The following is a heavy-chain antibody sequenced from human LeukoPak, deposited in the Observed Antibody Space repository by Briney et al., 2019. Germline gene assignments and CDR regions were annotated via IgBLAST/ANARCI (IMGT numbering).Heavy chain of an antibody. J-gene: IGHJ4*02. CDR1: GFTFSSYG. Sequence: GGSLRLSCAASGFTFSSYGMSWVRQAPGKGLERVSSISGNGGDTYYADSVKGRFTISRDNSKNTLYLQMSSLRAEDTAVYYCVKERYSSGWSDSFDYWGQGSLVTVSS. V-gene: IGHV3-23*01. CDR2: ISGNGGDT. D-gene: IGHD6-19*01. CDR3: VKERYSSGWSDSFDY.